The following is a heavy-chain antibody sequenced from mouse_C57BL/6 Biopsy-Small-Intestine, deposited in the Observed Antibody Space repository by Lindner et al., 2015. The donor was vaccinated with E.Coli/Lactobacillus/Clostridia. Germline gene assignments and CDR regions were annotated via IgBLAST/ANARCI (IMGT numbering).Heavy chain of an antibody. CDR1: ESIFTDYY. V-gene: IGHV1S29*02. CDR3: ARDLAGSRGRYFDY. Sequence: SVKVSCKASESIFTDYYLHWVRQAPGQGPEWMGWINPNSGVTSYAQKFQSRVTLTRDRSINTGYLGLSNLTSDDTAVYYCARDLAGSRGRYFDYWGQGTLVTVSS. D-gene: IGHD1-1*02. CDR2: INPNSGVT. J-gene: IGHJ2*01.